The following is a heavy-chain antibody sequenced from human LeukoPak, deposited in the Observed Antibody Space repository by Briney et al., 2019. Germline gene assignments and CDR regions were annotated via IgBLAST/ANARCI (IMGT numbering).Heavy chain of an antibody. CDR2: ISAYNGNT. D-gene: IGHD6-13*01. Sequence: ASVTVSCKASGYTFTGSYIHWVRQAPGQGLEWMGWISAYNGNTNYVQKLQGRVTMTTDTSTRTAYMELRSLRSDDTAVYYCARDRIAAAGFSRYGMDVWGQGTTVTVSS. CDR3: ARDRIAAAGFSRYGMDV. V-gene: IGHV1-18*04. CDR1: GYTFTGSY. J-gene: IGHJ6*02.